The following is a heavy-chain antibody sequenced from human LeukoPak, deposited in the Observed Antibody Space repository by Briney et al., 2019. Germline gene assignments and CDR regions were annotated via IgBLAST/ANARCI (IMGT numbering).Heavy chain of an antibody. D-gene: IGHD4-17*01. CDR2: INSDGSST. V-gene: IGHV3-74*01. Sequence: PGGSLRLSCAASGFTFSSYWMHWVRQAPGKGLVWVSRINSDGSSTSYADSVKGRFTISRDNAKNTLYLQMNSLRAEDTAVYYCASLAHYGVYVSHDYWGQGTLVTVSS. J-gene: IGHJ4*02. CDR3: ASLAHYGVYVSHDY. CDR1: GFTFSSYW.